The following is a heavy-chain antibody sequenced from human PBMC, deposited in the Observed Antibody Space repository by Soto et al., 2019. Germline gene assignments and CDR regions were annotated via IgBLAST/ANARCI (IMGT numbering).Heavy chain of an antibody. V-gene: IGHV3-66*01. CDR1: GFTVSSNY. D-gene: IGHD4-17*01. CDR2: IYSGGST. J-gene: IGHJ6*03. Sequence: GGSLRLSCAASGFTVSSNYMSWVRQAPGKGLEWVSVIYSGGSTYYADSVKGRFTISRDNSKNTLYLQMNSLRAEDTAVYYCARNSGGDDYGDYGGYYYYMDVWGKGTTVTVSS. CDR3: ARNSGGDDYGDYGGYYYYMDV.